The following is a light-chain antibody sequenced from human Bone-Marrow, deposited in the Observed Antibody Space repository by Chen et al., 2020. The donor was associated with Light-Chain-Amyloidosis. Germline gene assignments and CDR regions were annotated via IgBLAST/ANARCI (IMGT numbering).Light chain of an antibody. CDR2: VSD. CDR3: AAWDDSLTGPV. CDR1: SSNTRKNH. Sequence: QSILIQPPSASGTAGQWVTMSCSGTSSNTRKNHVYWYQQFPGMAPKLLIYVSDQRSSGVPDRFAASKSGISASLAINWLRSEDEADYYCAAWDDSLTGPVFGGGTKLTVL. J-gene: IGLJ3*02. V-gene: IGLV1-47*01.